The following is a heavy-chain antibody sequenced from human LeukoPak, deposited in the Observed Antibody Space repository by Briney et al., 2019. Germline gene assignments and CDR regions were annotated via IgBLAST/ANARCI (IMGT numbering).Heavy chain of an antibody. CDR2: IYPGESGL. D-gene: IGHD1-26*01. CDR1: GYSFTSYF. J-gene: IGHJ3*01. Sequence: KDGESLKISCKVSGYSFTSYFIGWVRQMPGKGLEWKGVIYPGESGLTYSPTFQGQVTISVDKAINTAYLQWSSLQASYTAMYYCGMSGVRVPLQDDVFEVWGQGTMVTVST. V-gene: IGHV5-51*01. CDR3: GMSGVRVPLQDDVFEV.